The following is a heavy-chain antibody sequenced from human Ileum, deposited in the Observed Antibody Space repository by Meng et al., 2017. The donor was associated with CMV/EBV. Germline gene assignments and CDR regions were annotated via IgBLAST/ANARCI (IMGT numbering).Heavy chain of an antibody. CDR3: GAGSGFDF. Sequence: GESLKISCVASGFTFDIYEMNWVRQAPGKGLEWISYISGNAYTTHYSDSVKGRFTISRDNAKTSVHLQMNSLRVEDTATYFCGAGSGFDFWDQGTLVTVSS. CDR2: ISGNAYTT. V-gene: IGHV3-48*03. J-gene: IGHJ4*02. CDR1: GFTFDIYE. D-gene: IGHD1-26*01.